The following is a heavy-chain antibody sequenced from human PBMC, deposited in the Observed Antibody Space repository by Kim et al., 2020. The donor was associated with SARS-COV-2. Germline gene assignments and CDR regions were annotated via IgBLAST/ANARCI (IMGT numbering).Heavy chain of an antibody. D-gene: IGHD5-18*01. CDR2: ISAYNGNT. V-gene: IGHV1-18*01. J-gene: IGHJ4*02. CDR1: GYTFTSYG. CDR3: ARFLREGYSYGSFADY. Sequence: ASVKVSCKASGYTFTSYGISWVRQAPGQGLEWMGWISAYNGNTNYAQKLQGRVTMTTDTSTSTAYMELRSLRSDDTAVYYCARFLREGYSYGSFADYWGQGTLVTVSS.